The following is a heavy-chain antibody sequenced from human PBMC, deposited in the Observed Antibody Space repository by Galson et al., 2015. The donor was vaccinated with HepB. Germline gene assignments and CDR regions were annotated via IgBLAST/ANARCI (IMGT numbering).Heavy chain of an antibody. CDR3: ARGVGIAVAGPAPHYYYYGMDV. J-gene: IGHJ6*01. CDR1: GESFSGYY. CDR2: INQSGGI. D-gene: IGHD6-19*01. V-gene: IGHV4-34*01. Sequence: TLSLTCGVSGESFSGYYWSWIRQAPGKGLEWIGEINQSGGINYSPSLRSRVTISVDTSKDQFSLKLTSVTAADTAVYYCARGVGIAVAGPAPHYYYYGMDVWGQGTTVTVSS.